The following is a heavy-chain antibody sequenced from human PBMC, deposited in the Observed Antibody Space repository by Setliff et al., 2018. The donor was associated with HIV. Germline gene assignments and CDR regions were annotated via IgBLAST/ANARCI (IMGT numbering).Heavy chain of an antibody. CDR3: ARGGYHGDSSGWYAGDY. Sequence: ASVKVSCKASGYTFTSYYMHWVRQAPRHGLEWMGIINPSGGDTEYAQKFQDRVTMTTDTSTSTVYMELSSLRSEDTAMYYCARGGYHGDSSGWYAGDYWGHGTLVTVSS. V-gene: IGHV1-46*01. CDR1: GYTFTSYY. CDR2: INPSGGDT. D-gene: IGHD6-19*01. J-gene: IGHJ4*01.